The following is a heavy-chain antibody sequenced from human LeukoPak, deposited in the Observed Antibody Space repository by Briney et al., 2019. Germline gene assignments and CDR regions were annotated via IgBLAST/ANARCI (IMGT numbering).Heavy chain of an antibody. Sequence: GGSLRLSCAASGFTFSSYSMNWVRQAPGKGLEWVSSISSSSSYIYYADSVKGRFTISRDNAKNSLYLQMNSQRAEDTAVYYCARGYDYVWGSYLLAPYYFDYWGQGTLVTVSS. CDR2: ISSSSSYI. CDR3: ARGYDYVWGSYLLAPYYFDY. CDR1: GFTFSSYS. D-gene: IGHD3-16*01. V-gene: IGHV3-21*01. J-gene: IGHJ4*02.